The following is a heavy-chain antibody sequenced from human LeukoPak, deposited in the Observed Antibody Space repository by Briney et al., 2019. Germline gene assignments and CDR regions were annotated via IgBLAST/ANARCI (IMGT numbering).Heavy chain of an antibody. V-gene: IGHV1-46*01. CDR1: GYTFTSYA. CDR3: ARDGQVSGYSYGPDY. Sequence: GASVKVSCKASGYTFTSYAMHWVRQAPGQGLEWMGIINPSGGSTSYAQKFQGRVTMTRDTSTSTVYMELSSLRSEDTAVYYCARDGQVSGYSYGPDYWGQGTLVTVSS. D-gene: IGHD5-18*01. J-gene: IGHJ4*02. CDR2: INPSGGST.